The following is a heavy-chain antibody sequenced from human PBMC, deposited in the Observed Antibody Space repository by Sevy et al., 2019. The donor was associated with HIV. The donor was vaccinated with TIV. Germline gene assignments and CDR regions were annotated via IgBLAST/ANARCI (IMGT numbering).Heavy chain of an antibody. Sequence: ASVKVSCKVSGHTLNQLSMHWVRQAPGKGLEWMGRLDPEDGETIYAQRFQGRFTMTEDTSTDTAYMHLSSLRSEDTAVYYCASAREYYEDNSGYFDYWGQGTLVTVSS. J-gene: IGHJ4*02. D-gene: IGHD3-22*01. CDR3: ASAREYYEDNSGYFDY. CDR2: LDPEDGET. V-gene: IGHV1-24*01. CDR1: GHTLNQLS.